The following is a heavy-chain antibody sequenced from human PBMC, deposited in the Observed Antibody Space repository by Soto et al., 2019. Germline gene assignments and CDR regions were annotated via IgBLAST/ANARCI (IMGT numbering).Heavy chain of an antibody. J-gene: IGHJ5*02. V-gene: IGHV1-18*01. D-gene: IGHD2-15*01. CDR2: ISAYNGNT. CDR3: ARGRYCSGGSCHPRDNWFDP. Sequence: ASVKVSCKASGYTFTSYGISWVRQAPGQGLEWMGWISAYNGNTNYAQKLQGRVTMTTDTSTSTAYMELRSLRSDDTAVYYCARGRYCSGGSCHPRDNWFDPWGQGTLVTVPQ. CDR1: GYTFTSYG.